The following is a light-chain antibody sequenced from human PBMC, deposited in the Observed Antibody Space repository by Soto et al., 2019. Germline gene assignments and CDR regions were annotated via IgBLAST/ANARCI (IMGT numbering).Light chain of an antibody. Sequence: EIVMTQSPATLSVSPGERATLSCRASQSVSSSLAWYQQKPGQAPRLLIYGASTRATGIPARLSGSGSGTEFTLTISSLQSEDFAVYYCQQYNNWPTTFGQGTKVEIK. CDR3: QQYNNWPTT. CDR1: QSVSSS. CDR2: GAS. J-gene: IGKJ1*01. V-gene: IGKV3-15*01.